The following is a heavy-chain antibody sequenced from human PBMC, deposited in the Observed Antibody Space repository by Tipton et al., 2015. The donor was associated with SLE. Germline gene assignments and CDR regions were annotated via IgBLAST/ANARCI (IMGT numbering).Heavy chain of an antibody. CDR1: GGSVTTYDNY. J-gene: IGHJ3*02. CDR3: ARGISAALDI. CDR2: MSYSGIT. Sequence: GSLRLSCTVSGGSVTTYDNYWSWLRQSPGKGLEWIGYMSYSGITNYNPSLQSRVTISVDTSENQLSLKLTSVTAADTAVYHCARGISAALDIWGQGRVVTVSS. V-gene: IGHV4-61*08. D-gene: IGHD2/OR15-2a*01.